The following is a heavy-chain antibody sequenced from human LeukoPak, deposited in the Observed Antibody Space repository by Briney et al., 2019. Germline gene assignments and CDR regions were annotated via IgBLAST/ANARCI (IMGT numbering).Heavy chain of an antibody. Sequence: LETLSLTCAVYGGSFSGYYWSWIRQPPGKGLEWIGEINHSGSTNYNPSLKSRVTISVDTSKNQFSLKLSSVTAADTAVYYCVAGGRGYSSSWLLKPKYFQHWGQGTLVTVSS. J-gene: IGHJ1*01. V-gene: IGHV4-34*01. CDR2: INHSGST. D-gene: IGHD6-13*01. CDR1: GGSFSGYY. CDR3: VAGGRGYSSSWLLKPKYFQH.